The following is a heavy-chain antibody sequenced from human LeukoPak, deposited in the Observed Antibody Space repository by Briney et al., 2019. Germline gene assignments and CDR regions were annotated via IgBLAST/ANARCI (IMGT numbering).Heavy chain of an antibody. D-gene: IGHD2-21*02. Sequence: PSETLSLTCTVSGGSISSYYWSWIRQPAGKGLEWIGRIYTSGSTNYNPSLKSRVTMSVDTSKNQFSLKLSSVTAADTAVYYCAAGIAYCGGDCYPSIDYWGQGTLVTVSS. J-gene: IGHJ4*02. CDR3: AAGIAYCGGDCYPSIDY. CDR1: GGSISSYY. CDR2: IYTSGST. V-gene: IGHV4-4*07.